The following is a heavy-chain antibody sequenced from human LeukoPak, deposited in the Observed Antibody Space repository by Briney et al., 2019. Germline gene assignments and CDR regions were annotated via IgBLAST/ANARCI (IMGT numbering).Heavy chain of an antibody. J-gene: IGHJ5*02. V-gene: IGHV4-59*08. CDR3: AGQHCSGGSRYHGRWFDP. Sequence: SETLSLTCTVSGGSISSYYWSWIRQPPGKGLEWIGYIYYSGSTNYNPSLKSRVTISVDTSKNQFSLKLSSVTAADTAVYYCAGQHCSGGSRYHGRWFDPWGQGTLVTVSS. D-gene: IGHD2-15*01. CDR2: IYYSGST. CDR1: GGSISSYY.